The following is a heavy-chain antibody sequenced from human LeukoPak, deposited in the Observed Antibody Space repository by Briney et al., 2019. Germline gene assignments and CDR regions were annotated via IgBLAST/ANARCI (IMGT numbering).Heavy chain of an antibody. V-gene: IGHV3-73*01. D-gene: IGHD3-10*01. CDR3: ARAKPKNMVRGLIMRRESRYYFDY. CDR2: IRSKANSYAT. J-gene: IGHJ4*02. CDR1: GFTFSGSA. Sequence: GGSLRLSCAASGFTFSGSAMHWVRQASGKGLEWVGRIRSKANSYATAYAASVKGRFTISRDNSKSTLYIQMNSLRAEDTAVYYCARAKPKNMVRGLIMRRESRYYFDYWGQGTLVTVSS.